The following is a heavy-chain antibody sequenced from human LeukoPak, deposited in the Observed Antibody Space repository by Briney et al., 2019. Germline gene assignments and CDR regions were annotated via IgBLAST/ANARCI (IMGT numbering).Heavy chain of an antibody. V-gene: IGHV3-21*01. J-gene: IGHJ4*02. D-gene: IGHD3-10*01. CDR2: ISTGSRDI. CDR1: GLTFSTYN. CDR3: ARPFNYHGSGNYFPFDY. Sequence: GGSLRLSCAASGLTFSTYNMNWVRQAPGKGLEWVSSISTGSRDIYYADSVKARFTISRDNAKNSLYLQMNSLRAEDTAVYYCARPFNYHGSGNYFPFDYWGQGTLVTVSS.